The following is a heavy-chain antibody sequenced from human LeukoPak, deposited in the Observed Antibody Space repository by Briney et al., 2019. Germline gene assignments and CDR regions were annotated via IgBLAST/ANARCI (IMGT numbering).Heavy chain of an antibody. V-gene: IGHV3-7*01. CDR2: INQDGSEK. Sequence: GGSLRLSCAASGFTFSSYWMNWVRQAPGKGLEWVASINQDGSEKYSVDSVKGRFTISRDNAKNSLYLQMNSLRAEDTAVYYCARDGAAAGLYFDYWGQGTLVTVSS. CDR3: ARDGAAAGLYFDY. J-gene: IGHJ4*02. CDR1: GFTFSSYW. D-gene: IGHD6-13*01.